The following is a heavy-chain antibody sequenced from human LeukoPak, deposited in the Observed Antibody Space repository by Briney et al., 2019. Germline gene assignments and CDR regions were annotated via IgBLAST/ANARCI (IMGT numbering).Heavy chain of an antibody. V-gene: IGHV3-23*01. Sequence: GGSLRLSCAASGFTFGGYAMSWVRQAPGKGLEWVSSISGSGGSTYYADSMKGRFTISRDNSKNTLYLQMNSLRAEDTALYYCAKGGQWFDPWGQGTLVTVSS. CDR3: AKGGQWFDP. J-gene: IGHJ5*02. CDR2: ISGSGGST. CDR1: GFTFGGYA.